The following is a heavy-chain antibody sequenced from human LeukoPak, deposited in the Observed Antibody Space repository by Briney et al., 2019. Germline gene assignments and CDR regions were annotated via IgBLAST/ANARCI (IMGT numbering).Heavy chain of an antibody. CDR2: IYHSGST. Sequence: PSETLSLTCAVSGYSISSGYYWGWIRQPPGKGLEWIGSIYHSGSTYYNPSLKSRVTISVDTSKNQFSLELSSVTAADTAVYYCATLPLYYYGSGSYQHDYWGQGTLVTVSS. CDR1: GYSISSGYY. CDR3: ATLPLYYYGSGSYQHDY. J-gene: IGHJ4*02. D-gene: IGHD3-10*01. V-gene: IGHV4-38-2*01.